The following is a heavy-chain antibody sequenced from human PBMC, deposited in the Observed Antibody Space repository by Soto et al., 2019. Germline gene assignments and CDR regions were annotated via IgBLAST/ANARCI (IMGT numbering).Heavy chain of an antibody. D-gene: IGHD5-12*01. CDR1: GGSISSSSYY. V-gene: IGHV4-39*01. Sequence: SETLSLTCTVSGGSISSSSYYWGWIRQPPGKGLEWIGSIYYSGSTYYNPSLKSRVTISVDTSKNQFSLKLSSVTAADTAVYYCARHWAGGYDYSYYYGMDVWGQGTTVTVSS. CDR3: ARHWAGGYDYSYYYGMDV. J-gene: IGHJ6*02. CDR2: IYYSGST.